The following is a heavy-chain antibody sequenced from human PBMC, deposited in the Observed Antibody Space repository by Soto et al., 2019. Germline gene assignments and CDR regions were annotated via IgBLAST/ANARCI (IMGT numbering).Heavy chain of an antibody. D-gene: IGHD2-21*02. J-gene: IGHJ6*02. CDR2: ISYEESNK. Sequence: QEQLVESGGGVAQPGRSLRLSCAASGFTFSSYGMHWVRQAPGKGLELVAVISYEESNKYYADSVKGRFTISRDDSKNTLYLQMNSLRPEDTAVYYCAKAVYGGNSGYYYGMDVWGQGTTVTVSS. CDR3: AKAVYGGNSGYYYGMDV. CDR1: GFTFSSYG. V-gene: IGHV3-30*18.